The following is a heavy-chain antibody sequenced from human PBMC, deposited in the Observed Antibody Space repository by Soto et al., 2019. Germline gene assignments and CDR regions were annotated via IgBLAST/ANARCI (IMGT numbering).Heavy chain of an antibody. CDR3: AAHSGYSSGWYVAFDI. V-gene: IGHV1-18*01. J-gene: IGHJ3*02. D-gene: IGHD6-19*01. CDR2: ISAYNGNT. CDR1: GYTFTSYG. Sequence: ASVKVSCKASGYTFTSYGISWVRQAPGQGLEWMGWISAYNGNTNYAQKLQGRVTMTTDTSTSTAYMELRSLRSDDTTVYYCAAHSGYSSGWYVAFDIWGQGTIVTVSS.